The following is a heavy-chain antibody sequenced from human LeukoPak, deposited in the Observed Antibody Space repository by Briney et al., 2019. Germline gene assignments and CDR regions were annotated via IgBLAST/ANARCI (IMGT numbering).Heavy chain of an antibody. V-gene: IGHV4-4*07. CDR2: LYTGGNT. D-gene: IGHD6-19*01. Sequence: SETLSLTCTVSGGSVSSYSWNWTRQPAEKGLEWIGRLYTGGNTNYNPSLKSRVTVSLDTSKNQFSLELTSVTAADTALYYCARHSSGSFDYWGQGILVTVSS. CDR3: ARHSSGSFDY. J-gene: IGHJ4*02. CDR1: GGSVSSYS.